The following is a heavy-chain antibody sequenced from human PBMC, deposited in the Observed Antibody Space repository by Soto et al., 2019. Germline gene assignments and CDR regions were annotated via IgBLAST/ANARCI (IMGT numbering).Heavy chain of an antibody. D-gene: IGHD3-10*01. CDR1: GFTFRTYT. V-gene: IGHV3-21*01. Sequence: PGGSLRRSCIYSGFTFRTYTMNWVRQAPGKGLEWVSGIRGFSPYTFYAESVKGRFTISRDNAKNSLYLQMNSLRAEDTAVYYCARDRGYDAHDYYYNAMDVWGQGTTVTVSS. CDR2: IRGFSPYT. CDR3: ARDRGYDAHDYYYNAMDV. J-gene: IGHJ6*02.